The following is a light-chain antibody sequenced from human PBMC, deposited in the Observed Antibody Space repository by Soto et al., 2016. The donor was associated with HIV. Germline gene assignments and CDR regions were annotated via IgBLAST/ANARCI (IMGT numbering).Light chain of an antibody. CDR3: QVWDSRSDGL. J-gene: IGLJ2*01. CDR2: DDR. CDR1: NLGSQS. V-gene: IGLV3-21*03. Sequence: SYVLTQPAAVSVAPGKPATITCGGDNLGSQSIHWYQQKPGQAPVLVVYDDRARPSGIPERSSGSNSGNTATLTISRVEVGDEADYYCQVWDSRSDGLFGGGTKLTVL.